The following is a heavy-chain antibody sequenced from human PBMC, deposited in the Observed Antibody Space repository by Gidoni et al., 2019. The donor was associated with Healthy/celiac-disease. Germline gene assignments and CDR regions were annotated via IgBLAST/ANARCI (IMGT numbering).Heavy chain of an antibody. CDR1: GFTFSSYA. V-gene: IGHV3-30*04. CDR3: ARDLSMIVVVLPAGAFDI. Sequence: QVQLVESGGGVVQPGRSLRLSCAASGFTFSSYAMHWVRQAPGKGLEWVAVISYDGSNKYYADSVKGRFTISRDNSKNTLYLQMNSLRAEDTAVYYCARDLSMIVVVLPAGAFDIWGQGTMVTVSS. CDR2: ISYDGSNK. J-gene: IGHJ3*02. D-gene: IGHD3-22*01.